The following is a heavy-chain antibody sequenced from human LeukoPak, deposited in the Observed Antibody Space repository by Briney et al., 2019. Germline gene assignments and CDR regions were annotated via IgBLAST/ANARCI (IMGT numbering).Heavy chain of an antibody. Sequence: SETLSLTCTVSGGSISSSGYYWGWIRQPPGKGLEWIGSIYYSGSTYYNPSLKSRVTISVDTPKNQFSLKLSSVTAADTAVYYCARRPQTGYDSSGYYPGDFDYWGQGTLVTVSS. CDR2: IYYSGST. V-gene: IGHV4-39*01. J-gene: IGHJ4*02. CDR1: GGSISSSGYY. D-gene: IGHD3-22*01. CDR3: ARRPQTGYDSSGYYPGDFDY.